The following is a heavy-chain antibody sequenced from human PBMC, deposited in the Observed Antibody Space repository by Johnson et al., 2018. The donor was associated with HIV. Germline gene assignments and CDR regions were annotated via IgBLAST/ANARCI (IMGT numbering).Heavy chain of an antibody. Sequence: QVQLVESGGGVVQPGGSLRLSCAASAFTFSSYGMHWVRQAPGKGLEWVAFIRYDGSNKYYADSVKGRFTISRDNSKNTLFLQMKSLRTEDTAVYYCAKDLWWAYCGGDCYGAFDICGQGTMVTVSS. D-gene: IGHD2-21*02. V-gene: IGHV3-30*02. CDR1: AFTFSSYG. J-gene: IGHJ3*02. CDR3: AKDLWWAYCGGDCYGAFDI. CDR2: IRYDGSNK.